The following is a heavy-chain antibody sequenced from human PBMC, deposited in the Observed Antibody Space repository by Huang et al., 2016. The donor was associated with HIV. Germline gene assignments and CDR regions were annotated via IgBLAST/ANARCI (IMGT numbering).Heavy chain of an antibody. Sequence: QVHLQQWGAGLLKSAETLSLTCAVYGGSLSGYYWSWLRQTPGKGLEWIGEINHLGSPNYNPALKSRVSISMDGSKKQFSIKLRSMSDADTAVYFCARDATKNPRGWFDPWGQGTLVTVSS. CDR3: ARDATKNPRGWFDP. CDR2: INHLGSP. CDR1: GGSLSGYY. D-gene: IGHD3-10*01. J-gene: IGHJ5*02. V-gene: IGHV4-34*02.